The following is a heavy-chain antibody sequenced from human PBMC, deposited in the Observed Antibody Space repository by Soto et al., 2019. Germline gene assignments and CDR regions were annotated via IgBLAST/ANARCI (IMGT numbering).Heavy chain of an antibody. V-gene: IGHV3-11*01. D-gene: IGHD5-18*01. CDR2: IGPYSNTI. Sequence: QVHLVESGGGLVKSGESLRLSCAASRFSFRDYFMSWVRQAPGKGLEWISYIGPYSNTIYCADSVKGRFVISRDDTTNSLYLQMDSLRADDTAVYYCARDDYTYGVSWGQGTLVTVSS. CDR1: RFSFRDYF. J-gene: IGHJ5*02. CDR3: ARDDYTYGVS.